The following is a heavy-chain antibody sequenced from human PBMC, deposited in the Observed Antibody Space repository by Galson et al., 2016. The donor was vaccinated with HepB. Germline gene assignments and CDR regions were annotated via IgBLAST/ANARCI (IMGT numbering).Heavy chain of an antibody. J-gene: IGHJ3*02. CDR3: ARQGSGSYNSFDM. Sequence: QSGAEVKKPGESLRISCEASGYSFTTYWIAWVRQMPGKGLEEMGIMYPGDSGDSDIRYSPPFQGQVTISVDRSISTADRQWSSLKASDTAMYYCARQGSGSYNSFDMWGQGTMVTVSS. CDR2: MYPGDSGDSDI. CDR1: GYSFTTYW. D-gene: IGHD1-26*01. V-gene: IGHV5-51*01.